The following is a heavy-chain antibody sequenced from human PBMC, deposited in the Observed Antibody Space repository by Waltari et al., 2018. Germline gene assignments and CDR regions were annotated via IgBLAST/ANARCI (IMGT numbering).Heavy chain of an antibody. CDR1: GYTFTSYG. V-gene: IGHV1-18*01. Sequence: QVQLVQSGAEVQKPGASVTVSCTASGYTFTSYGISWVRQAPGQGLEWMGWVSAYNGNTNYAQKLQGRVTMTTDTYTSTAYMELRSLRSDDTAVYYCARVRETTVSIDYWGQGTLVTVSS. CDR2: VSAYNGNT. J-gene: IGHJ4*02. D-gene: IGHD4-4*01. CDR3: ARVRETTVSIDY.